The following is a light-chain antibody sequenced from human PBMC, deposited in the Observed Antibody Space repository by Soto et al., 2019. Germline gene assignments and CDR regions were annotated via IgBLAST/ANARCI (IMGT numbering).Light chain of an antibody. Sequence: QSVLTQPPSVSGAPGQSVTSSCTGGSSNIGAGYEVHWYQHLPGKAPKLLIYGNTNRPSGVPDRFSGSKSGTSASLAITGLQAEDEADYYCQSYDTSLSASYVFGGGTKVTVL. V-gene: IGLV1-40*01. CDR3: QSYDTSLSASYV. J-gene: IGLJ1*01. CDR1: SSNIGAGYE. CDR2: GNT.